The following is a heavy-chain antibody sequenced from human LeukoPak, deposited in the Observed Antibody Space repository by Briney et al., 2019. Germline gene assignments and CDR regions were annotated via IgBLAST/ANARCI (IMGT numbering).Heavy chain of an antibody. D-gene: IGHD2-2*01. CDR2: IYYSGST. CDR3: ARLGSRAYCSSTSCSDY. Sequence: ASETLSLTCAVYGGSFSGYYWSWIRQPPGKGLEWIESIYYSGSTYYNPSLKSRVTISVDTSKNQFSLKLSSVTAADTAVYYCARLGSRAYCSSTSCSDYWGQGTLVTVSS. J-gene: IGHJ4*02. CDR1: GGSFSGYY. V-gene: IGHV4-34*01.